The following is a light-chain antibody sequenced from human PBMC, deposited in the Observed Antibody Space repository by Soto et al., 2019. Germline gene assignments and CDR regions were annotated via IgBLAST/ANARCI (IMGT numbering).Light chain of an antibody. CDR2: DVN. J-gene: IGLJ3*02. Sequence: QSVLTQPRSVSGSPGQSVTISCTGSSSDVGAYNFASWYQQHPGAAPKLLIHDVNKRPPGVPDRFSASKSGNTASLTISGLQAEDEADYYCSSYTSSSTRVFGGGTKLTVL. CDR3: SSYTSSSTRV. V-gene: IGLV2-11*01. CDR1: SSDVGAYNF.